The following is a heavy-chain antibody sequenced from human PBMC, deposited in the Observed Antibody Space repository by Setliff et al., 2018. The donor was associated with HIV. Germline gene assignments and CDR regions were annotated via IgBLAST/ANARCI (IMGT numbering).Heavy chain of an antibody. Sequence: ETLSLTCSVSGDSISSSSYYWGWIRQPPGKGLEWIGSIYYSGSTYYNPSLNSRVTISVDASKNQFSLKLSSVTAADTTVYYCASLPPLYDSSGYYFDYWGQGTLVTVSS. V-gene: IGHV4-39*01. J-gene: IGHJ4*02. CDR2: IYYSGST. CDR3: ASLPPLYDSSGYYFDY. CDR1: GDSISSSSYY. D-gene: IGHD3-22*01.